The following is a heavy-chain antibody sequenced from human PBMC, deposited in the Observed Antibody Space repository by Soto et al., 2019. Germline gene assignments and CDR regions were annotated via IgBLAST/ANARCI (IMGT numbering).Heavy chain of an antibody. CDR3: AKALPYADYVESLNY. V-gene: IGHV3-30*18. Sequence: GGSLRLSCAASGFTFSSYGMHWVRQAPGKGLEWVAVISYDGSNKYYADSVKGRFTISRDNSKNTLYLQMNSLRAEDTAVYYCAKALPYADYVESLNYWGQGTLVTVSS. CDR2: ISYDGSNK. D-gene: IGHD4-17*01. CDR1: GFTFSSYG. J-gene: IGHJ4*02.